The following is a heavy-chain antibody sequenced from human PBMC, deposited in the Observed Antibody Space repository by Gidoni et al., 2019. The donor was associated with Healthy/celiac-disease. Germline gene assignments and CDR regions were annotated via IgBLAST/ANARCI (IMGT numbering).Heavy chain of an antibody. Sequence: QVQLVESGGGVVQPGRSLSLSCAASGFTFSSYAMHWVRQAPGKGLEWVAVISYDGSNKYYADSVKGRFTISRDNSKNTLYLQMNSLRAEDTAVYYCARDRVLDYWGQGTLVTVSS. CDR1: GFTFSSYA. V-gene: IGHV3-30*01. CDR2: ISYDGSNK. J-gene: IGHJ4*02. CDR3: ARDRVLDY.